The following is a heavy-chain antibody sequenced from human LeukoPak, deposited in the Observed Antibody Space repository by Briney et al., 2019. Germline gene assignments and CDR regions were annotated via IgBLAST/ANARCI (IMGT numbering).Heavy chain of an antibody. CDR1: GFTFSSYG. CDR3: ARSMDYYGMDV. D-gene: IGHD6-6*01. V-gene: IGHV3-33*01. J-gene: IGHJ6*02. Sequence: GRSLRLSCAASGFTFSSYGMHWVRQAPGKGLEWVVVIWYDGSNKYYAGSVKGRFTISRDNSKNTLYLQMNSLRAEDTAVYYCARSMDYYGMDVWGQGTTVTVSS. CDR2: IWYDGSNK.